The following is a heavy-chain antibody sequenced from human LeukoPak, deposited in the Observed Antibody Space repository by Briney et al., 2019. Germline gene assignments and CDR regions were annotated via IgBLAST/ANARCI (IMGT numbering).Heavy chain of an antibody. CDR2: ISSSSSTI. Sequence: GGSLRLSCAASGFTFSSYTMNWVRQAPGKGLEWVSYISSSSSTIYYADSVKGRFTISRDNAKNPLYLQMNSLRAEDTAVYYCASPYYYDSSGGGYWGQGTLVTVSS. CDR3: ASPYYYDSSGGGY. V-gene: IGHV3-48*04. J-gene: IGHJ4*02. CDR1: GFTFSSYT. D-gene: IGHD3-22*01.